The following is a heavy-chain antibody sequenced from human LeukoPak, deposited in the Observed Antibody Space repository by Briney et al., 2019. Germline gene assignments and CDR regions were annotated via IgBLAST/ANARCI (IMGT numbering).Heavy chain of an antibody. D-gene: IGHD2-2*01. CDR3: ARYCSSTSCRRDYYYYTDV. J-gene: IGHJ6*03. V-gene: IGHV3-23*01. CDR2: ITSGTRT. Sequence: PGGSLRLSCVASGFTFSSHGMNWVRQAPGKGLEWVSGITSGTRTYYADSVKGRFAISRDNSKNTLYLQMNSLRAEDTAVYYCARYCSSTSCRRDYYYYTDVWGKGTTVTVSS. CDR1: GFTFSSHG.